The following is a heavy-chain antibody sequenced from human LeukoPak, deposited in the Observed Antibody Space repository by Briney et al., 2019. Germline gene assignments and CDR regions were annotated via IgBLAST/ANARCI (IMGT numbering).Heavy chain of an antibody. CDR2: INPSDGST. CDR1: GYTFTSYY. Sequence: GASVKVSCKASGYTFTSYYMHWVRQAPGQGLEWMGIINPSDGSTTYAQKFQGRVTMTRDMSTSTVYMELSSLISDDTAVYYCARGTPIYYYDSSGYPDAFDIWGQGTMVTVSS. J-gene: IGHJ3*02. V-gene: IGHV1-46*01. D-gene: IGHD3-22*01. CDR3: ARGTPIYYYDSSGYPDAFDI.